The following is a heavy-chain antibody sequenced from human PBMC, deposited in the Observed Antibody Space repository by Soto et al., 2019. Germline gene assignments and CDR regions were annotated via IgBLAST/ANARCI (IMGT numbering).Heavy chain of an antibody. CDR1: GLTFTTSV. V-gene: IGHV3-33*01. D-gene: IGHD3-22*01. CDR3: ARDRGFSRGFYYFDYGMDV. Sequence: GGSLRLSCAASGLTFTTSVMHWVRQAPGKGLEWVAVIRDDGNNKYYSDSVKGRFTISRDNSRHTLYLQMSGLRAEDTAVYYCARDRGFSRGFYYFDYGMDVWGQGTTVTVSS. CDR2: IRDDGNNK. J-gene: IGHJ6*02.